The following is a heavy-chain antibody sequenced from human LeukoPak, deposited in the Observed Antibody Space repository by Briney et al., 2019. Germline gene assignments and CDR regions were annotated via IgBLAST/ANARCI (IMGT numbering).Heavy chain of an antibody. CDR2: LSSDGNNK. CDR3: ARALYDSSAYSDY. J-gene: IGHJ4*02. CDR1: GXTFSTFA. V-gene: IGHV3-30-3*01. D-gene: IGHD3-22*01. Sequence: PGGSLRLSWAASGXTFSTFAMHWVRQAPGKGLEWVAVLSSDGNNKYYSDSVKGRSTISRDNSKNTLSLQMTSLRAEDTGVYYCARALYDSSAYSDYWGQGTLVTVSS.